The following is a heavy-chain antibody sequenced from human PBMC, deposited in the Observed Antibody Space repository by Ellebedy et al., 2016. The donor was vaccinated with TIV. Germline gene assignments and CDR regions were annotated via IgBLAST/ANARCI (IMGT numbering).Heavy chain of an antibody. Sequence: ASVKVSCKASGYTFTSYDINWVRQASGQGLEWMGWMNPNSGNTGYAQKFQGRVTMTRNTSIGTAYMELSSLRSEDTAVYYCARGRRGADRQVGFYWGQGTLVTVSS. D-gene: IGHD1-14*01. J-gene: IGHJ4*02. CDR3: ARGRRGADRQVGFY. CDR2: MNPNSGNT. CDR1: GYTFTSYD. V-gene: IGHV1-8*01.